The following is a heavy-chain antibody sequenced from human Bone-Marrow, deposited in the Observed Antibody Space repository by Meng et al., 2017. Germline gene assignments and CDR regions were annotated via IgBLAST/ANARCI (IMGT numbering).Heavy chain of an antibody. V-gene: IGHV1-2*06. D-gene: IGHD3-10*01. J-gene: IGHJ5*02. Sequence: VQLVQSGAAVTKPGASWTVSCKASDSLFTGYSMHWVRQAPGKGLEWMGRINPNSGGTNYAQKFQGRVTMTRDTSISTAYMELSRLRSDDTAVYYCARVSVRGVIRWFDPWGQGTLVTVSS. CDR3: ARVSVRGVIRWFDP. CDR1: DSLFTGYS. CDR2: INPNSGGT.